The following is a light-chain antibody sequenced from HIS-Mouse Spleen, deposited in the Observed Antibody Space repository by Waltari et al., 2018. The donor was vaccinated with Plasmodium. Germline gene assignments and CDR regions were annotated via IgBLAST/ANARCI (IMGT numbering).Light chain of an antibody. CDR1: SSDVGSYNL. V-gene: IGLV2-14*02. CDR2: EVS. J-gene: IGLJ2*01. CDR3: SSYAGSNKV. Sequence: QSALTQPASVSGSPGQSITISCTGTSSDVGSYNLVSWYQQHPGKAPKRMIYEVSKRPSGVPDRLSGSKSGNTASLTVSGLQAEDEADYYCSSYAGSNKVFGGGTKLTVL.